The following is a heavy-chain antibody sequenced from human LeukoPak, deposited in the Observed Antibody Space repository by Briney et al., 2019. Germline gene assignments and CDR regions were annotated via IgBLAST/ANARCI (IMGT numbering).Heavy chain of an antibody. Sequence: GGSLRLSCAASGFTFSNYEMHWVRLVLGKGLEWVSAIGIAGNTFYAGSVKGRFTISRENAKNSFHLQMNSLGGGDTAVYYCAREGSLSSSDAFDIWGQGSMVTVSS. D-gene: IGHD6-6*01. CDR3: AREGSLSSSDAFDI. CDR2: IGIAGNT. V-gene: IGHV3-13*01. J-gene: IGHJ3*02. CDR1: GFTFSNYE.